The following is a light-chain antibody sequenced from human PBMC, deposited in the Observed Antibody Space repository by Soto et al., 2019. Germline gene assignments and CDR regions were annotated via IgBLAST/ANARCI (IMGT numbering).Light chain of an antibody. Sequence: EIVMTHSPATLSXXXGXXAXXXXSXXXXVSGNLAWYQQKPGQAPRLLIXDASTXATGVPARFSGSGSVTEFTLTISSLQSEDFAVYYCQQYNNWPLTFGGGTKVDIK. CDR3: QQYNNWPLT. J-gene: IGKJ4*01. CDR2: DAS. CDR1: XXVSGN. V-gene: IGKV3-15*01.